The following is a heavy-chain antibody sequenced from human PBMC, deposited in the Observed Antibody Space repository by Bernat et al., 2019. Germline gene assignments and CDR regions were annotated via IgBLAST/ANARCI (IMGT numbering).Heavy chain of an antibody. J-gene: IGHJ3*02. CDR3: ARAVSIFGVVTPDAFDI. D-gene: IGHD3-3*01. CDR1: GFTVSSNY. CDR2: IYSGGST. V-gene: IGHV3-66*01. Sequence: EVQLVESGGGLVQPGGSLRLSCAASGFTVSSNYMSWVRQAPGKGLEWVSVIYSGGSTYYADSVKGRFTISRDNSKNTLYLQMDSLRAEDTAVYYCARAVSIFGVVTPDAFDIGGQGTMVTVSS.